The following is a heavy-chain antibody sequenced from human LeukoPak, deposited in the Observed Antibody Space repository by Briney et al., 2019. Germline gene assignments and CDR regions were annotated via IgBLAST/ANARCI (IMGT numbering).Heavy chain of an antibody. CDR1: GFSVSSFG. J-gene: IGHJ4*02. CDR3: AQGFSSGWYPY. V-gene: IGHV3-23*01. D-gene: IGHD6-19*01. Sequence: GGSLRLSCAVSGFSVSSFGMSWVRQAPGKGLKWISAISLNGETTWYADSVKGRFIISRDNSKNTLYLQLTSLRAEDTAVYYCAQGFSSGWYPYWGQGSLVSVSS. CDR2: ISLNGETT.